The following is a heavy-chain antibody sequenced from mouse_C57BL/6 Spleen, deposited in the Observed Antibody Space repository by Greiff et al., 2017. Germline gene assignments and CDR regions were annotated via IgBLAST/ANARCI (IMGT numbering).Heavy chain of an antibody. D-gene: IGHD3-2*02. CDR2: IDPSDSYT. J-gene: IGHJ3*01. Sequence: QVQLQQPGAELVRPGTSVKLSCKASGYTFTSYWMHWVKQRPGQGLEWIGVIDPSDSYTNYNHKFKGKATLTVDTSSSTAYMQLSSLTSEDSAVYYGARGAQATSFAYWGQGTLVTVSA. V-gene: IGHV1-59*01. CDR1: GYTFTSYW. CDR3: ARGAQATSFAY.